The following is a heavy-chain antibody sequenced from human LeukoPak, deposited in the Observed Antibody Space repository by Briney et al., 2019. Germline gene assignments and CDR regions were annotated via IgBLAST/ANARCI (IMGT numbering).Heavy chain of an antibody. Sequence: AVKVSCKPPLGTFSSSAISSVPQAPGQGLEWRGRIIPIFGIAHYAQTPQGRVTISADTTTSTAYMELSRLRSEETGVYYCARALNHHFDYWGQGTLVTVSS. CDR2: IIPIFGIA. J-gene: IGHJ4*02. CDR1: LGTFSSSA. V-gene: IGHV1-69*04. D-gene: IGHD1-14*01. CDR3: ARALNHHFDY.